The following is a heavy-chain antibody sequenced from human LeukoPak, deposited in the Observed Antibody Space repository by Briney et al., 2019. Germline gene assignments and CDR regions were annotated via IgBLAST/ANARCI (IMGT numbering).Heavy chain of an antibody. CDR3: ARDFSPGSRGSSYSN. CDR2: FIGGGTNT. J-gene: IGHJ4*02. V-gene: IGHV3-23*01. Sequence: GGSLRLSCAASGFSFSYYSMSWVRHTQAKGLEWVSTFIGGGTNTYYTASMTGRFTISRDNFKNTLYLQMNSLRAEDTALYYCARDFSPGSRGSSYSNWGQGTLVTVSS. D-gene: IGHD5-18*01. CDR1: GFSFSYYS.